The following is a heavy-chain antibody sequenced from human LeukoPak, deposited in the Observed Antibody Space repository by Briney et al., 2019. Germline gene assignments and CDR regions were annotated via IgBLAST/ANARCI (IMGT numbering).Heavy chain of an antibody. D-gene: IGHD6-13*01. V-gene: IGHV4-34*01. Sequence: SETLSITCAVYGGSFTGYYWSWVRQPPGRGLEWIGEINHSGSTNYNPSLKSRVTISVDTSKNQFSLKLSSVTAADTAVYYCARGRKSAAGKKNWFDPWGQGTLVTVSS. CDR2: INHSGST. J-gene: IGHJ5*02. CDR3: ARGRKSAAGKKNWFDP. CDR1: GGSFTGYY.